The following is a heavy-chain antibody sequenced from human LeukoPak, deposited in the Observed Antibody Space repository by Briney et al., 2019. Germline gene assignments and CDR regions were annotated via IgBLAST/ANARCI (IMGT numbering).Heavy chain of an antibody. D-gene: IGHD6-19*01. CDR3: ARDIHASDWTKFDY. J-gene: IGHJ4*02. Sequence: SETLSLTCNVSGGSISSGNYYWSWIRQPAGKGLEWIGRIYSSGRTNYNPSLKSRVTISVDTSKNQFFLNLSSVTAADTAVYYCARDIHASDWTKFDYWGQGTSVTVSS. CDR2: IYSSGRT. V-gene: IGHV4-61*02. CDR1: GGSISSGNYY.